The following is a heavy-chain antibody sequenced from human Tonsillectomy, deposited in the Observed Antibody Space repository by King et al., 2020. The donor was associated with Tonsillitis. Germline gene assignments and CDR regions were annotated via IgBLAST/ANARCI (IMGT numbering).Heavy chain of an antibody. CDR3: ASRCAALDYSYYAMDV. J-gene: IGHJ6*01. D-gene: IGHD2-15*01. CDR1: GFTFSSYA. Sequence: VQLVESGGGVVQPGRSLRLSCAASGFTFSSYAMHWVRQAPGKGLEWVADISFDGSNKNYADSVKGRFTISRDNSKNTLYLQMNSLRGEDTAVYYCASRCAALDYSYYAMDVWGQGTTVTVSS. V-gene: IGHV3-30-3*01. CDR2: ISFDGSNK.